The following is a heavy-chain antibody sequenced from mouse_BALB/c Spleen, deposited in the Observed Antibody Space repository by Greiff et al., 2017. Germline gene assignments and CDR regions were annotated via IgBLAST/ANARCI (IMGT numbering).Heavy chain of an antibody. CDR1: GYTFTSYY. J-gene: IGHJ3*01. D-gene: IGHD2-4*01. CDR2: INPSNGGT. Sequence: VQLQQPGAELVKPGASVKLSCKASGYTFTSYYMYWVKQRPGQGLEWIGGINPSNGGTNFNEKFKSKATLTVDKSSSTAYMQLSSLTSEDSAVYYCTRGDYDYAWFAYWGQGTLVTVSA. CDR3: TRGDYDYAWFAY. V-gene: IGHV1S81*02.